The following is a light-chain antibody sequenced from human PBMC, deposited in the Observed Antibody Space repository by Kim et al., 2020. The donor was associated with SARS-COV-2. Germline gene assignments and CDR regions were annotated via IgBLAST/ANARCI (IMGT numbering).Light chain of an antibody. Sequence: APGARAALSCRASQSVSSYLAWYQQKPGQAPRLLIYDASTRATGIPARFSGSGSGTDFTLTISSIEPEDFAVYYCQQRSNWPPITFGQGTRLEIK. CDR2: DAS. J-gene: IGKJ5*01. CDR1: QSVSSY. CDR3: QQRSNWPPIT. V-gene: IGKV3-11*01.